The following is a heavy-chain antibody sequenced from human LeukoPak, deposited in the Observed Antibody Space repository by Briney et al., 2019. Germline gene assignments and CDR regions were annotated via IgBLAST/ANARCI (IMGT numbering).Heavy chain of an antibody. D-gene: IGHD6-6*01. CDR2: IHPNSGGT. Sequence: ASVKVSCMASGYTFTGYFMHWVRQAPGQGLEWMGWIHPNSGGTNYAQKFQGRVTMTRDTYISTAYMELRSLRSDDTAVYYCARDLESSSSLDYWGQGTLVTVSS. J-gene: IGHJ4*02. CDR1: GYTFTGYF. CDR3: ARDLESSSSLDY. V-gene: IGHV1-2*02.